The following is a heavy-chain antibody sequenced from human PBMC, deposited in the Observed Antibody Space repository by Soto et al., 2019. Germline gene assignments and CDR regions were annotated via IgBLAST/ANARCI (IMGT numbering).Heavy chain of an antibody. CDR3: ARDCWNSGYDCSYGMDV. J-gene: IGHJ6*02. V-gene: IGHV3-30-3*01. CDR1: VFTFSSYA. D-gene: IGHD5-12*01. Sequence: VGSLRLSCAASVFTFSSYAMHCVRHSPGKWLEWVAVISYDGSNKYYADSVKGRFTISRDNSKNTLYLQMNSLRAEDTAVYYCARDCWNSGYDCSYGMDVWGQGTTVTVSS. CDR2: ISYDGSNK.